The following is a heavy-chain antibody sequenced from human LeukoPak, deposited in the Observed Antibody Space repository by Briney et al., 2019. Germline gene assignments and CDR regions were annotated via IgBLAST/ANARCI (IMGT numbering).Heavy chain of an antibody. Sequence: PGGSLRLSCAASGFTFSSHSMNWVRQAPGKGLEWVSSIGGRDGNTYYADSVKGRFTISRDNAKNTLYLQMNSLRAEDTAVFYCANGWYNSAWGWGQGTLVTVSS. V-gene: IGHV3-23*01. D-gene: IGHD6-19*01. CDR2: IGGRDGNT. CDR3: ANGWYNSAWG. J-gene: IGHJ4*02. CDR1: GFTFSSHS.